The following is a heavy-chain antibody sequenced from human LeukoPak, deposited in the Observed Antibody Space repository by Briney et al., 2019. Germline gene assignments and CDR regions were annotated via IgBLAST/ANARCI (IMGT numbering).Heavy chain of an antibody. Sequence: ASVKVSCKASGYTFTTYYMHWVRQAPGQGLEWMGWISANNGNTKYAQNFQDRVTITTNTSASTAYMELRSLRSDDTALYFCARDYGDYAYWYFDLWGRGSLVIVSS. J-gene: IGHJ2*01. D-gene: IGHD4-17*01. CDR2: ISANNGNT. CDR1: GYTFTTYY. V-gene: IGHV1-18*04. CDR3: ARDYGDYAYWYFDL.